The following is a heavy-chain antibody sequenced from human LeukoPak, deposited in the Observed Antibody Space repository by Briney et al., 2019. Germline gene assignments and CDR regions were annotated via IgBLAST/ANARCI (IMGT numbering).Heavy chain of an antibody. J-gene: IGHJ4*02. Sequence: ASVKVSCKASGYTFTSYGITWVRQAPGQGPEWMGWISTYNGNTNYAQRVQGRVTMTTDTSTSTAYMELRSLRSDDTAVYYCARYCSGGSCPLYYLDYWGQGTLVTVSS. D-gene: IGHD2-15*01. CDR3: ARYCSGGSCPLYYLDY. CDR2: ISTYNGNT. V-gene: IGHV1-18*01. CDR1: GYTFTSYG.